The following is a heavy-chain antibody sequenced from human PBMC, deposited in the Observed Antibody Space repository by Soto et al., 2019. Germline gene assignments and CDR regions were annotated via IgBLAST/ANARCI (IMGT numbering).Heavy chain of an antibody. V-gene: IGHV3-48*01. D-gene: IGHD4-4*01. J-gene: IGHJ4*02. CDR1: GFTFSSYS. Sequence: GGSLRLSCSASGFTFSSYSMNWVRQAPGEGLEWVSYISGSSSAIYYADSVRGRFTISRDNAKNSLSLQMNSLRVEDTAVYFCVRGAIVSTVLDSWGQGTLVTVPQ. CDR3: VRGAIVSTVLDS. CDR2: ISGSSSAI.